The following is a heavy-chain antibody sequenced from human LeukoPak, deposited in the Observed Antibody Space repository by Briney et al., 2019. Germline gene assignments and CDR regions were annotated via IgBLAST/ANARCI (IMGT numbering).Heavy chain of an antibody. CDR2: IYYSGST. V-gene: IGHV4-39*07. CDR1: GGSISSSSYY. J-gene: IGHJ4*02. CDR3: ARGGEYYYDSSGEFDY. Sequence: SETLSLTCTVSGGSISSSSYYWGWIRQPPGKGLEWIGSIYYSGSTYYNPSLKSRVTISVDTSKNQFSLKLSSVTAADTAVYYCARGGEYYYDSSGEFDYWGQGTLVTVSS. D-gene: IGHD3-22*01.